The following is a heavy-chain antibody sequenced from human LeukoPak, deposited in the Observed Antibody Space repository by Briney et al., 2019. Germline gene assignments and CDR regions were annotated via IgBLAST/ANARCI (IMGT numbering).Heavy chain of an antibody. Sequence: PGGSLSLSCAASGFTFSKTWISWVRQAPGKGLEWVGRIRTKADGGTTDYAAPVKGRFTFSRDDSKNTLYLQMNSLKTEDTAVYYCTTGLWWGQGTLVTVSS. J-gene: IGHJ4*02. D-gene: IGHD3-16*01. CDR1: GFTFSKTW. CDR2: IRTKADGGTT. V-gene: IGHV3-15*01. CDR3: TTGLW.